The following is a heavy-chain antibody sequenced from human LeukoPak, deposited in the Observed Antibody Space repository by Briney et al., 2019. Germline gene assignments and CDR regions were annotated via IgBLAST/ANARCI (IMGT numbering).Heavy chain of an antibody. CDR1: GGSISSYY. CDR3: ARASWFGELLGPFDY. V-gene: IGHV4-39*07. D-gene: IGHD3-10*01. CDR2: LYHSGST. Sequence: SETLSLTCTVSGGSISSYYWGWIRQPPGKGLEWIGSLYHSGSTYYNPSLKSRVTISVDTSKNQFSLKLSSVTAADTAVYYCARASWFGELLGPFDYWGQGTLVTVSS. J-gene: IGHJ4*02.